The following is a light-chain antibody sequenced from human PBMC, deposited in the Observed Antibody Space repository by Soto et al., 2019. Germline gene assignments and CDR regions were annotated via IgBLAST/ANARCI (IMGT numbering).Light chain of an antibody. Sequence: GGRVTISCRASQRVADSLAWYQQRPGKAPKLLIFDASTLESGVPARFSGSGSGTEFTFTISSLQPDDFATYYCQQYNTYALTFGGGTKVDVK. CDR2: DAS. CDR3: QQYNTYALT. J-gene: IGKJ4*01. V-gene: IGKV1-5*01. CDR1: QRVADS.